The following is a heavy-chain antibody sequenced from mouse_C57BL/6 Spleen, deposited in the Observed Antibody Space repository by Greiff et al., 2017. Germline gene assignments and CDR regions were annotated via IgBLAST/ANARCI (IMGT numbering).Heavy chain of an antibody. CDR1: GYTFTSYW. D-gene: IGHD1-1*01. Sequence: QVQLQQPGAELVKPGASVKLSCKASGYTFTSYWMQWVKQRPGQGLEWIGEIDPSDSYTNYNQKFKGKATLTVDTSSSTAYMQLSSLTSVDSAVYYCASRGSFYAMDYWGQGTSVTVSS. CDR2: IDPSDSYT. V-gene: IGHV1-50*01. CDR3: ASRGSFYAMDY. J-gene: IGHJ4*01.